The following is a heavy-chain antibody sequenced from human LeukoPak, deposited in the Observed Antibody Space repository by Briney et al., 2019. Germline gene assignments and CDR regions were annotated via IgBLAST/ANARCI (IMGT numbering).Heavy chain of an antibody. V-gene: IGHV1-2*02. CDR3: ARDQQLASVLDY. D-gene: IGHD6-13*01. J-gene: IGHJ4*02. CDR1: GYTFTGYY. CDR2: INPNSGGT. Sequence: ASVKVSCKASGYTFTGYYMHGVRQAPGQGLEWMGWINPNSGGTNYAQKFQGRVTMTRDTSISTAYMELSRLRSDDTAVYYCARDQQLASVLDYWGQGTLVTVSS.